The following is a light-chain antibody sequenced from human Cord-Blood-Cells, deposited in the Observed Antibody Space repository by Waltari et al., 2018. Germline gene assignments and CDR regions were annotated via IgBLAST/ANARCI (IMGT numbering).Light chain of an antibody. CDR2: DAS. CDR1: QGISSA. V-gene: IGKV1-13*02. Sequence: AIQFTQSPSSLSASVGDRVTITCRASQGISSALAWYQQKPGKAPKLLIYDASRLESGVPSRVSGSGSVTDFTLTIRSLQPEDVATYYCQQFNSYPLTFGGGTKVESK. J-gene: IGKJ4*01. CDR3: QQFNSYPLT.